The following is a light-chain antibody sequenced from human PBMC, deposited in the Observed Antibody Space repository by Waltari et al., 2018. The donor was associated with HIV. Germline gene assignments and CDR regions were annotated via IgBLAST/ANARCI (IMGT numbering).Light chain of an antibody. V-gene: IGKV4-1*01. CDR2: WAS. CDR1: QSVLYHSNKKND. Sequence: DIVMTQTPDSLAVSLGERATINCKSSQSVLYHSNKKNDFAWYQQNPGQPPKFLIYWASTRESGVPDRFTGSGSGTDFTLTISSLQAEDVAVYYCHQYYSTPRTFGQGTKVE. CDR3: HQYYSTPRT. J-gene: IGKJ1*01.